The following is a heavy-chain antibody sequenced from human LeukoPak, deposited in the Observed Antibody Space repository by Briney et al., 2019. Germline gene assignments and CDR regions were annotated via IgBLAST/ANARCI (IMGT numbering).Heavy chain of an antibody. CDR2: IIPILGIA. Sequence: GASVKVSCKASGGTFSSYAISWVRQAPGQGLEWMGRIIPILGIANYAQKFQGRVTITADKSTSTAYMELSSLRSEDTAVYYCARDSSSQYYFDYWGQGTLVTVSS. CDR1: GGTFSSYA. CDR3: ARDSSSQYYFDY. D-gene: IGHD6-13*01. V-gene: IGHV1-69*04. J-gene: IGHJ4*02.